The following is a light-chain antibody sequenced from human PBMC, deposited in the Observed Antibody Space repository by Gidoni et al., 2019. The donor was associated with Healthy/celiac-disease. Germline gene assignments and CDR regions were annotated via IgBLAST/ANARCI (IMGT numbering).Light chain of an antibody. Sequence: ETVLTQSPATLSLSPGEIATLSCRASQSVSSYLAWYQQKPGQAPRLLIYDASNRATGIPARFSGSGSGTDFTLTISSLEPEDFAVYYCQQRSNWPLTFXGXTKVEIK. CDR2: DAS. V-gene: IGKV3-11*01. J-gene: IGKJ4*01. CDR1: QSVSSY. CDR3: QQRSNWPLT.